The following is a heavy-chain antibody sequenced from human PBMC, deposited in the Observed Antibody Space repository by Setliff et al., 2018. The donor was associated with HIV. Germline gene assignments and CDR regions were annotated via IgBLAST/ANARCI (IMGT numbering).Heavy chain of an antibody. CDR3: ARAGRGGGSYWTFDY. V-gene: IGHV5-51*01. Sequence: PGESLKISCEASGYSFTSYWIAWVRQMPGKGLEWMGIIYPGDSDIRYSPSFQGQVTISADKAISTAYLQWSSLKASDTGMYYCARAGRGGGSYWTFDYWGQGTLVTVSS. D-gene: IGHD1-26*01. CDR2: IYPGDSDI. J-gene: IGHJ4*02. CDR1: GYSFTSYW.